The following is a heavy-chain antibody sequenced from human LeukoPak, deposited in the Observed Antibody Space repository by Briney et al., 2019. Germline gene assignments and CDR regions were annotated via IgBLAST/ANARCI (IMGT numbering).Heavy chain of an antibody. D-gene: IGHD2-15*01. J-gene: IGHJ5*02. V-gene: IGHV3-21*01. CDR2: ISSSSSYI. Sequence: MAGGSLRLSCAASGFTFSSYSMNWVRQAPGKVLEWVSSISSSSSYIYYADSVKGRFTISRDNAKNSLYLQMNSLRAEDTAVYYCARDIVVPVAGWFDPWGQGTLVTVSS. CDR3: ARDIVVPVAGWFDP. CDR1: GFTFSSYS.